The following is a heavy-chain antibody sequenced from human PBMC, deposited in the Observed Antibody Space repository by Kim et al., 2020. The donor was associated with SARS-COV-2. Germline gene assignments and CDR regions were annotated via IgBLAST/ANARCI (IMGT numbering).Heavy chain of an antibody. CDR2: IIPIFGTA. V-gene: IGHV1-69*06. D-gene: IGHD6-13*01. CDR1: GGTFSSYA. Sequence: SVKVSCKASGGTFSSYAISWVRQAPGQGLEWMGGIIPIFGTANYAQKFQGRVTITADKFTSTAYMELSSLRSEDTAVYYCARGQQLIYGMDVWGQGTTVTVSS. CDR3: ARGQQLIYGMDV. J-gene: IGHJ6*02.